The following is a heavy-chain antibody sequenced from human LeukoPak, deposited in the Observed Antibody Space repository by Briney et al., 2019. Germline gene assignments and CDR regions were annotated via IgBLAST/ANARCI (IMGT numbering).Heavy chain of an antibody. CDR2: ISYDGSNK. V-gene: IGHV3-30*18. Sequence: GRSLRLSCAASGFTFSSYGMHWVRQAPGKGLEWVAVISYDGSNKYYADSVKGRFTISRDNSKNTLYLQMNSLRAEDTAVYYCAKVAPKYGSGSYFVDYWGQGTLVTVSS. D-gene: IGHD3-10*01. CDR3: AKVAPKYGSGSYFVDY. CDR1: GFTFSSYG. J-gene: IGHJ4*02.